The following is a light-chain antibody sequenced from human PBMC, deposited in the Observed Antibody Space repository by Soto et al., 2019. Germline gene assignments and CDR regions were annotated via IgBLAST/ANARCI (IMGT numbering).Light chain of an antibody. CDR3: QQYNNWPRT. CDR2: GPS. CDR1: QSISIN. V-gene: IGKV3-15*01. Sequence: IVMTQSPATLSVSPGESATLSCRASQSISINLAWYQQKPGQAPRLLIYGPSTRATGIPARFSGSGSGTEFTLTITSLQSEDFAVYYCQQYNNWPRTFGQGTRLEIK. J-gene: IGKJ5*01.